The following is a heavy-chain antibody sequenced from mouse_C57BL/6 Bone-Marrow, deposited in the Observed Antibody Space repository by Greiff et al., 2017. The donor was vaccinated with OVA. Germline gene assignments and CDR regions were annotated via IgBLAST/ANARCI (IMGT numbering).Heavy chain of an antibody. J-gene: IGHJ4*01. CDR1: GFTIKDDY. V-gene: IGHV14-4*01. Sequence: EVQLQQSGAELVRPGASVKLSCTASGFTIKDDYMHWVKQRPEQGLEWIGWIDPENGDTEYASKFQGKATITADTSSNTAYMQLSSLTSEDTAVYYCTTYYAMDYWGQGTSVTVSS. CDR2: IDPENGDT. CDR3: TTYYAMDY.